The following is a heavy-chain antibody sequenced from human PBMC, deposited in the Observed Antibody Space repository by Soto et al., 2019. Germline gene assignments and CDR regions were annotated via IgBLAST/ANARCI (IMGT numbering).Heavy chain of an antibody. D-gene: IGHD2-15*01. J-gene: IGHJ5*02. CDR3: ARGRGYCSGGSCYNPPYHNWFDP. Sequence: SETLSITCTVSGGSISSYYWSWIRQPPGKGLEWIGYIYYSGSTNYNPSLKSRVTISVDTSKNQFSLKLSSVTAADTAVYYCARGRGYCSGGSCYNPPYHNWFDPWGQGTLVTVSS. CDR1: GGSISSYY. CDR2: IYYSGST. V-gene: IGHV4-59*01.